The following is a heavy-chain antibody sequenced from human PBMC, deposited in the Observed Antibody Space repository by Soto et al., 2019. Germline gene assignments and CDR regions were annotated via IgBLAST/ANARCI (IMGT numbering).Heavy chain of an antibody. V-gene: IGHV3-21*02. CDR1: GFSFSSYS. J-gene: IGHJ4*02. Sequence: EVQLGESGGGLVKPGGSLRLSCAASGFSFSSYSINWVRQAPGKGLEWVSCISSSGSDIYYADSAKGRFTISRDNTKNSVFLQMNSLRAEDTAVYYCAKVGPVWEAADFWGQGTPVTVSS. CDR3: AKVGPVWEAADF. D-gene: IGHD1-26*01. CDR2: ISSSGSDI.